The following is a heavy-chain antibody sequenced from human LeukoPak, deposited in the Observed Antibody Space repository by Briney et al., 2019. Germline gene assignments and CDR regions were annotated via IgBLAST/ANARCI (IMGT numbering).Heavy chain of an antibody. J-gene: IGHJ4*02. V-gene: IGHV1-2*02. CDR1: GYTFTGYH. D-gene: IGHD1-14*01. Sequence: ASVKVSCKAPGYTFTGYHMHWVRQAPGQGLEWMAWINPNSGATDYAQKFQGRVTMTRDTSTSTAYMELSRLRSDDTAVYYCARLNGNHFDYWGQGTLVTVSS. CDR3: ARLNGNHFDY. CDR2: INPNSGAT.